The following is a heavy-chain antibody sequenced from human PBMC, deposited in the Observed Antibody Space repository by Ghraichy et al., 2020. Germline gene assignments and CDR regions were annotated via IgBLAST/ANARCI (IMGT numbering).Heavy chain of an antibody. CDR3: ARLSSTLTFDP. Sequence: SETLSLTCTVSGGSISSTGYYWGWIRQPPGKGLQWIASIYYSGSTYSNPSLKSRVTISVDTSKNQFSLSLTSVTAADTAMYYCARLSSTLTFDPWGQGTLVTVSS. CDR1: GGSISSTGYY. D-gene: IGHD2-2*01. V-gene: IGHV4-39*01. CDR2: IYYSGST. J-gene: IGHJ5*02.